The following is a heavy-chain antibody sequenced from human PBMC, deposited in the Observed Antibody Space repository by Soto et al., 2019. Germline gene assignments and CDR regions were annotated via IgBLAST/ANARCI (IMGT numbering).Heavy chain of an antibody. J-gene: IGHJ2*01. D-gene: IGHD6-6*01. CDR3: ARHWGIAARPWYFDL. CDR2: IYYSGST. CDR1: GGSISSYY. Sequence: QVQLQESGPGLVKPSETLSLTCTVSGGSISSYYWSWIRQPPGKGLEWIGYIYYSGSTNYNPSLKSRVTISVDTSKKQVSLKLGSVTAADTAVYYCARHWGIAARPWYFDLWGRGTLVTVSS. V-gene: IGHV4-59*08.